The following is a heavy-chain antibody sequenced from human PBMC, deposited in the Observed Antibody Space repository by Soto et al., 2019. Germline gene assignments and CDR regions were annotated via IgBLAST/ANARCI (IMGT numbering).Heavy chain of an antibody. V-gene: IGHV3-23*01. Sequence: HPGGSLRLSCAASGFTFSSYAMSWVRQAPGKGLGWVSAISGSGGSTYYADSVKGRFTISRDNSKNTLYLQMNSLKTEDTAVYYCTPQLELQILDPWGQGTLVTVSS. CDR1: GFTFSSYA. J-gene: IGHJ5*02. D-gene: IGHD1-7*01. CDR3: TPQLELQILDP. CDR2: ISGSGGST.